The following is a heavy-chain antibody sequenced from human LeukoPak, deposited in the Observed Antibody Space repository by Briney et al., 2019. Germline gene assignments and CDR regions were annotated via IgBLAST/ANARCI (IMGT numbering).Heavy chain of an antibody. J-gene: IGHJ4*02. D-gene: IGHD1-1*01. V-gene: IGHV3-30*02. CDR3: AKMEGATSYFDY. CDR2: IRYDGSNN. Sequence: AGGSLRLSCAASGFTFDDYGMSWVRQAPGKGLEWVTFIRYDGSNNYYADSVKGRFTISRDNSKNTLYLQMNSLRAEDTAVYYCAKMEGATSYFDYWGQGTLVTVSS. CDR1: GFTFDDYG.